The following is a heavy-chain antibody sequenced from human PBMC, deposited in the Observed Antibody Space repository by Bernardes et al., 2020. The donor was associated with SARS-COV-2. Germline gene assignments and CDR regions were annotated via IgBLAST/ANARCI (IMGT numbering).Heavy chain of an antibody. CDR2: IYYSGST. CDR1: GGSISSSSYY. D-gene: IGHD3-9*01. J-gene: IGHJ4*02. Sequence: SEPLSLTCTVSGGSISSSSYYWGWLRQPPGKGLEWIGSIYYSGSTYYNPSLKSRVTISVDTSKNQFSLKLSSVTAADTAVYYCARGYFDWLSPYYFDYWGQGTLVTVSS. CDR3: ARGYFDWLSPYYFDY. V-gene: IGHV4-39*01.